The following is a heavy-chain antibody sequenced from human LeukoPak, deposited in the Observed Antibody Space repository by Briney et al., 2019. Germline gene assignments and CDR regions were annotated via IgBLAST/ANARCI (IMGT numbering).Heavy chain of an antibody. V-gene: IGHV3-21*01. D-gene: IGHD4-17*01. CDR2: ISSNSTYI. Sequence: GGSLRLSCAASGFTFSIYSMNWVRQAPGKGLEWVSSISSNSTYIYYADYVKGRFTISRDNAKNSLYLQMNILRAEDTAVYYCARRYGDFSPDVYWGQGTLVTVSS. J-gene: IGHJ4*02. CDR3: ARRYGDFSPDVY. CDR1: GFTFSIYS.